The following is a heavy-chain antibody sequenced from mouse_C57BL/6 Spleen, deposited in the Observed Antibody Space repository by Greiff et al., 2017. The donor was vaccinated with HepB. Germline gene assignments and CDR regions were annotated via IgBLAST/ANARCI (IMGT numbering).Heavy chain of an antibody. CDR3: ARWGTTVVPDYYAMDY. V-gene: IGHV1-18*01. J-gene: IGHJ4*01. Sequence: VQLQQSGPELVKPGASVKIPCKASGYTFTDYNMDWVKQSHGKSLEWIGDINPNNGGTIYNQKSKGKATLTVDKSSSTAYMELRSLTSEDTAVYYCARWGTTVVPDYYAMDYWGQGTSVTVSS. D-gene: IGHD1-1*01. CDR1: GYTFTDYN. CDR2: INPNNGGT.